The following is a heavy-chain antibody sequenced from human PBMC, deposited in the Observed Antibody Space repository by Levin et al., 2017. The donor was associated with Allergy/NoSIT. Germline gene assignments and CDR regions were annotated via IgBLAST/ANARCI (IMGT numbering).Heavy chain of an antibody. J-gene: IGHJ4*02. D-gene: IGHD3-10*01. CDR2: IYSGGST. Sequence: GGSLRLSCAASGFTVNTYYMSWVRKAPGKGLEWVSLIYSGGSTYYADSVKGRFTISRDNSKNTLYLQMNRLTTEDTAVYFCARLTWFGQYFDYWGQGTLVTVSS. CDR3: ARLTWFGQYFDY. CDR1: GFTVNTYY. V-gene: IGHV3-66*02.